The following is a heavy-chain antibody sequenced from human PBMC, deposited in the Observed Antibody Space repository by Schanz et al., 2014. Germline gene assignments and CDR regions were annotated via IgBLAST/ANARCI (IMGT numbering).Heavy chain of an antibody. V-gene: IGHV3-13*04. CDR1: GFSIRNHD. CDR2: IGTAGDT. J-gene: IGHJ6*02. Sequence: EVQLVESGGGLVQPGGSLRLSCAASGFSIRNHDMHWVRQATGAGLEWVSAIGTAGDTFYLDSVKGRFTISRDNAKNSLYLQMNSLRAEDTAVYYCAREEGWGIAAAGPKHYYYGKDVWGQGTTVTVS. CDR3: AREEGWGIAAAGPKHYYYGKDV. D-gene: IGHD6-13*01.